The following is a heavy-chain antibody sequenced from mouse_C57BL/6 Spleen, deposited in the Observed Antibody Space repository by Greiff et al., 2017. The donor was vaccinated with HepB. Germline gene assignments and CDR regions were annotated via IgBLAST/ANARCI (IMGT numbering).Heavy chain of an antibody. Sequence: EVQLVESGPGLVKPSQSLSLTCSVTGYSITSGYYWNWIRQFPGNKLEWMGYISYDGSNNYNPSLKNRISITRDTSKNQFFLKLNSVTTEDTATYYCARGIYYDYGGFAYWGQGTLVTVSA. D-gene: IGHD2-4*01. CDR3: ARGIYYDYGGFAY. CDR1: GYSITSGYY. V-gene: IGHV3-6*01. J-gene: IGHJ3*01. CDR2: ISYDGSN.